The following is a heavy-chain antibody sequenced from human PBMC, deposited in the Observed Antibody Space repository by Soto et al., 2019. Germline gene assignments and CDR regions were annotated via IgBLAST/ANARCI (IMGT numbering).Heavy chain of an antibody. CDR3: ARGDYYDNSGPFSDVFDV. J-gene: IGHJ3*01. CDR2: VTADGGT. Sequence: GGSLRLSCEGSGFTVSSHAMTWIRQAPGKGPEWVSTVTADGGTYYADSVKGRFAMSRDTSENTLYLQMNSLGAEDTAVYYCARGDYYDNSGPFSDVFDVWGQGTMVT. D-gene: IGHD3-22*01. V-gene: IGHV3-23*01. CDR1: GFTVSSHA.